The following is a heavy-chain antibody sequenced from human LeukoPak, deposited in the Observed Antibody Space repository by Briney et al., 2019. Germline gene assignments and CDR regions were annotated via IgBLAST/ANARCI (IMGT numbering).Heavy chain of an antibody. J-gene: IGHJ4*02. CDR2: ISSNGGST. CDR3: ATARGATQFDY. Sequence: QAGGSLRLSCAASGFTFSSYAMHWVRQAPGKGLEYVSAISSNGGSTYYANSVKGRFTISRDNSKNTLYLQMGSLRAEDMAVYYCATARGATQFDYWGQGTLVTVSS. V-gene: IGHV3-64*01. D-gene: IGHD1-26*01. CDR1: GFTFSSYA.